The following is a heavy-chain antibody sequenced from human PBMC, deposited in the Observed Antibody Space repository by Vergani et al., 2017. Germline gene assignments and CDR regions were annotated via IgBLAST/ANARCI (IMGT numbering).Heavy chain of an antibody. CDR2: IHSSGTT. Sequence: QVQLHESGPGLVKPSQTLSLTCTVSGGSITSGSFYWSWIRQPAGKGLEWIGRIHSSGTTNYNHSLKSRVTLSVDTAKNQLSLRMTSVTAADTAVYYCARGETRTDWFDPWGQGTLVTVSS. V-gene: IGHV4-61*02. CDR3: ARGETRTDWFDP. J-gene: IGHJ5*02. CDR1: GGSITSGSFY. D-gene: IGHD3/OR15-3a*01.